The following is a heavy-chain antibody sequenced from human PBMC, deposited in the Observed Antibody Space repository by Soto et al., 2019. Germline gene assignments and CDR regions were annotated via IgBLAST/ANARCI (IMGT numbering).Heavy chain of an antibody. CDR3: ARGDVLRYFDWPSSMDV. CDR2: ISYDGSNK. CDR1: GFTFSSYA. Sequence: QVQLVESGGGVVQPGRSLRLSCAASGFTFSSYAMHWVHQAPGKGLEWVAVISYDGSNKYYADSVKGRFTISRDNSKNTLYLQMNSLRAEDTAVYYCARGDVLRYFDWPSSMDVWGQGTTVTVSS. D-gene: IGHD3-9*01. V-gene: IGHV3-30-3*01. J-gene: IGHJ6*02.